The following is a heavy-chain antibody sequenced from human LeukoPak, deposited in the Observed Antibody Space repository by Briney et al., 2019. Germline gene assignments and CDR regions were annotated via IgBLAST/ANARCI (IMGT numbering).Heavy chain of an antibody. CDR3: AKASGSSGLDAFDI. V-gene: IGHV3-9*03. CDR2: ISWNSGSI. J-gene: IGHJ3*02. CDR1: GFTFDDYA. D-gene: IGHD1-26*01. Sequence: GGSLRLSCAASGFTFDDYAMHWVRQAPGKGLEWVSGISWNSGSIGYADSVKGRFTISRDNAKNSLYLQMNGLRAEDMALYYCAKASGSSGLDAFDIWGQGTMVTVSS.